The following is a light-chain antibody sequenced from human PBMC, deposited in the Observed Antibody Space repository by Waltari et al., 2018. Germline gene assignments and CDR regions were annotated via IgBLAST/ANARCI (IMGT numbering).Light chain of an antibody. CDR2: DVS. CDR1: SSDVGGYHY. Sequence: QSALTQPASVSGSPGQSITISCTGTSSDVGGYHYVSWYQQHPGKAPKLMIYDVSNRPSGVSKRFSGSKSGNTASLTISGLQAEDEADYYCSSYTSSSNVVFGGGTKLTVL. J-gene: IGLJ2*01. CDR3: SSYTSSSNVV. V-gene: IGLV2-14*03.